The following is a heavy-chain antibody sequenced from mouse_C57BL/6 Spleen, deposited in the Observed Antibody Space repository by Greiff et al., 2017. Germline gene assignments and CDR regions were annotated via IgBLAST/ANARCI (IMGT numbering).Heavy chain of an antibody. CDR1: GFTFSSYG. Sequence: EVMLVESGGDLVKPGGSLKLSCAASGFTFSSYGMSWVRQTPDKRLEWVATISSGGSYTYYPDSVKGRFTISRDNAKNTLYLQMSSLKSEDTAMYDFARSTTAPRAMDYWGQGTSVTVSS. D-gene: IGHD1-2*01. V-gene: IGHV5-6*02. CDR3: ARSTTAPRAMDY. J-gene: IGHJ4*01. CDR2: ISSGGSYT.